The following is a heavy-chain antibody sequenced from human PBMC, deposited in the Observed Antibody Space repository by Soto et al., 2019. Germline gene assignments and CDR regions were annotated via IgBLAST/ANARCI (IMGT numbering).Heavy chain of an antibody. Sequence: EVQLVESGGGLVQPGGSLRLSCAASGFTFSSYWMSWVRQAPGKGLEWVANIKQDGSEKYYVDSVKGRFTISRDNAKNSLYLQMNSLRAEDTAVYYCARALGYDYPYYYYYGMDVWGQGTTVTVSS. J-gene: IGHJ6*02. CDR3: ARALGYDYPYYYYYGMDV. CDR2: IKQDGSEK. V-gene: IGHV3-7*03. D-gene: IGHD5-12*01. CDR1: GFTFSSYW.